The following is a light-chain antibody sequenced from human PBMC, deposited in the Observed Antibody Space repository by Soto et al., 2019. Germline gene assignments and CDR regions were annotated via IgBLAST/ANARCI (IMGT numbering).Light chain of an antibody. J-gene: IGKJ1*01. CDR3: QQYNDWPLT. Sequence: EIVMTHSPVTLSVSPGERVTLSCRASQSVSSNLAWYQQKPGQAPSLLIYGAFTRATGIPARFSGTGSGTEFTLTISSLQSEDFALYYCQQYNDWPLTFGQGTKVDIK. CDR2: GAF. CDR1: QSVSSN. V-gene: IGKV3-15*01.